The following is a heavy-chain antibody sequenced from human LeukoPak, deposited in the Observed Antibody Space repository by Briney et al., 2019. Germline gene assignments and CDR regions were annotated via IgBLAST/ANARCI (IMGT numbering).Heavy chain of an antibody. D-gene: IGHD3-10*01. J-gene: IGHJ4*02. CDR2: IHPLDSDS. CDR1: GYSFTSHW. Sequence: GESLKISGKGSGYSFTSHWIGWIRQMPGKGLEWMGLIHPLDSDSRYSPSFQGQVTMSADKSINTVYLQWSSLKASDTAMYFCARRLLGGSGSFDYWGQGTVVTVSS. V-gene: IGHV5-51*01. CDR3: ARRLLGGSGSFDY.